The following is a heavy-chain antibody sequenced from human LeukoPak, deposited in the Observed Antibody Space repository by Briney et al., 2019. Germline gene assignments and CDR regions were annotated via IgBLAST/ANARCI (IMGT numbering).Heavy chain of an antibody. CDR1: GFTFGDYA. Sequence: GGPLRLSCTASGFTFGDYAMSWVRQAPGKGLEWVGFIRSNTYGGTTEYAASVKGRFTISRDDSKSIAYLQMNSLKTEDTAVYYCTRDSYDSSGYFPHYYYYYYMDVWGKGTTVTVSS. D-gene: IGHD3-22*01. V-gene: IGHV3-49*04. CDR3: TRDSYDSSGYFPHYYYYYYMDV. J-gene: IGHJ6*03. CDR2: IRSNTYGGTT.